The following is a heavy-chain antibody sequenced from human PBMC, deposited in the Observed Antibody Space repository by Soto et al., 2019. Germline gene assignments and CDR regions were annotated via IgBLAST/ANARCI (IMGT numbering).Heavy chain of an antibody. Sequence: GESLKISCKGSGYSFTSYWIGWVRQMPGKGLEWMGIIYPGDSDTRYSPSFQGQVTISADKSISTAYLQWSSLKASDTAMYYCSFVGYYYGAGSPNWFDPWGQGTLVTVSS. J-gene: IGHJ5*02. D-gene: IGHD3-10*01. CDR3: SFVGYYYGAGSPNWFDP. V-gene: IGHV5-51*01. CDR2: IYPGDSDT. CDR1: GYSFTSYW.